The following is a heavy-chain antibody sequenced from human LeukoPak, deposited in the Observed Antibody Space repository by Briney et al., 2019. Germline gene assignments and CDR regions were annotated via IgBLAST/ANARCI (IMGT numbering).Heavy chain of an antibody. J-gene: IGHJ3*02. CDR1: GYTFTSYD. Sequence: ASVTVSCKASGYTFTSYDINWVRQATGQGLEWMGWMNPNSGNTGYAQKFQGRVTITRNTSISTAYMELSSLRSEDTAVYYCASRSGWTHAFDIWGQGTMVTVSS. D-gene: IGHD6-19*01. CDR3: ASRSGWTHAFDI. CDR2: MNPNSGNT. V-gene: IGHV1-8*03.